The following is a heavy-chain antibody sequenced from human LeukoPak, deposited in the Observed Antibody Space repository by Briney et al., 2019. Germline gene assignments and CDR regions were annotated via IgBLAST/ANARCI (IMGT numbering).Heavy chain of an antibody. Sequence: PGKSLRLSCAASGFTFSDYGMHWVRQAPGKGLEWVSSISSSSSYIYYADSVKGRFTISRDNAKNSLYLQMNSLRAEDTAVYYCARDRYSSVVLDYWGQGTLVTVSS. D-gene: IGHD6-19*01. CDR3: ARDRYSSVVLDY. CDR1: GFTFSDYG. J-gene: IGHJ4*02. V-gene: IGHV3-21*01. CDR2: ISSSSSYI.